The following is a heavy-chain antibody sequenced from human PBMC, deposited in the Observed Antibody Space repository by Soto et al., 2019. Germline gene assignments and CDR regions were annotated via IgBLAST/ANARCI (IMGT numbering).Heavy chain of an antibody. J-gene: IGHJ4*02. V-gene: IGHV3-23*01. CDR1: GLTFSSYA. CDR2: ISGSGGST. D-gene: IGHD6-13*01. Sequence: GGSMRLSCAASGLTFSSYAMSWVRQATGKGLEWVSAISGSGGSTYYADSVKGRFTISRDNSKNTLYLQMNSLRAEDTAVYYCAKVIAAAGTGGYYFDYWGPGTLVTVSS. CDR3: AKVIAAAGTGGYYFDY.